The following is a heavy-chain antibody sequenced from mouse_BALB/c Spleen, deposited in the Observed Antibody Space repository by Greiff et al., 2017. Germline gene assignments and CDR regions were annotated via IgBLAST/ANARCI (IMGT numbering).Heavy chain of an antibody. D-gene: IGHD2-14*01. CDR1: GFSLTSYG. Sequence: QVQLQQSGPSLVQPSQSLSITCTVSGFSLTSYGVHWVRQSPGKGLEWLGVIWRGGSTDYNAAFMSRLSITKDNSKSQVFFKMNSLQADDTAIYYCAKNFYRYDDAQAMDYWGQGTSVTVSS. CDR3: AKNFYRYDDAQAMDY. J-gene: IGHJ4*01. CDR2: IWRGGST. V-gene: IGHV2-5-1*01.